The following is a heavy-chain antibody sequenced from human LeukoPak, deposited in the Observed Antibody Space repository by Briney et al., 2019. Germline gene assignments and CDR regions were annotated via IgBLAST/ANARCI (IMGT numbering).Heavy chain of an antibody. V-gene: IGHV1-18*01. CDR3: ARVGIQLWLQWFDP. Sequence: ASVRVSCKASGYTFTSYGISWVRQAPGQGLEWMGWISAYNGNTNYAQKLQGRVTMTTDTSTSTAYMELRCLRSDDTAVYYCARVGIQLWLQWFDPWGQGTLVTVSS. CDR1: GYTFTSYG. J-gene: IGHJ5*02. D-gene: IGHD5-18*01. CDR2: ISAYNGNT.